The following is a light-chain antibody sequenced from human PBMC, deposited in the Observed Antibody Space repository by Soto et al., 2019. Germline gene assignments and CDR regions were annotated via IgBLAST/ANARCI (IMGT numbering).Light chain of an antibody. J-gene: IGLJ2*01. CDR2: DVS. Sequence: QSVPTQPASVSGSPGQSITISCTGTSSDVGGYNYVSWYQQHPGKAPKLMIYDVSNRPSGVSNRFSGSKSGNTASLTISGLQAEDEADYYFSSYTSSSTRVFGGGTKLTVL. V-gene: IGLV2-14*01. CDR1: SSDVGGYNY. CDR3: SSYTSSSTRV.